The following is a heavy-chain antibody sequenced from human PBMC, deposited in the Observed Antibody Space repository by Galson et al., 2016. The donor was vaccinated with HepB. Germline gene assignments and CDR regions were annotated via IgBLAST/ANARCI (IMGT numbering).Heavy chain of an antibody. D-gene: IGHD7-27*01. Sequence: PALVKPTQTLTLTCTVSGFSLNNGRMGVSWIRQPPGKALQWLAHIFFSNDENSYTTSLKSRLTISKDTPKSQVVLTMTNLDPQDTATYYCARPSWGSGSVALGICGEGTLVTVSP. CDR2: IFFSNDEN. J-gene: IGHJ3*02. V-gene: IGHV2-26*01. CDR1: GFSLNNGRMG. CDR3: ARPSWGSGSVALGI.